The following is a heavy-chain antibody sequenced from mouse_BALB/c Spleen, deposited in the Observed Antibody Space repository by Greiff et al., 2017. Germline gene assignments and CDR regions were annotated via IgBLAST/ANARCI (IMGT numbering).Heavy chain of an antibody. CDR3: ARDLGYGYDDLFAY. CDR1: GFSLTSYG. D-gene: IGHD2-2*01. CDR2: IWAGGST. V-gene: IGHV2-9*02. Sequence: VKVVESGPGLVAPSQSLSITCTVSGFSLTSYGVHWVRQPPGKGLEWLGVIWAGGSTNYNSALMSRLSISKDNSKSQVFLKMNSLQTDDTAMYYCARDLGYGYDDLFAYWGQGTLVTVSA. J-gene: IGHJ3*01.